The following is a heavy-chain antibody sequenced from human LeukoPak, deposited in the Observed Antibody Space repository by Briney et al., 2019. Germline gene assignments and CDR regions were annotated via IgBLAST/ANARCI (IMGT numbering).Heavy chain of an antibody. V-gene: IGHV4-34*01. CDR2: INHSGST. D-gene: IGHD3-10*01. Sequence: SETLSLTCAVYGGSFSGYYWSWIRQPPGKGLEWIGEINHSGSTNYNPSLKSRVTISIDTSKNQFFLKLSSVTAADTAVYYCARDSGTTGEVKFDPWGQGTLVTVSS. J-gene: IGHJ5*02. CDR3: ARDSGTTGEVKFDP. CDR1: GGSFSGYY.